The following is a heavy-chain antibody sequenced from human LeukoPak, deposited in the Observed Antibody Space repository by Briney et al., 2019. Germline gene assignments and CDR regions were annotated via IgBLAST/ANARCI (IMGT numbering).Heavy chain of an antibody. V-gene: IGHV4-30-4*08. Sequence: SETMSLTCTVSGGSISSGGYYWSWIRQPPGKGLEWIGYIYYSGSTYYNPSLKSRVTISVDTSKNQFSLKLSSVTAADTAVYYCARAPTYYYDSRDPLLATDYWGQGTLVTVSS. D-gene: IGHD3-22*01. J-gene: IGHJ4*02. CDR2: IYYSGST. CDR1: GGSISSGGYY. CDR3: ARAPTYYYDSRDPLLATDY.